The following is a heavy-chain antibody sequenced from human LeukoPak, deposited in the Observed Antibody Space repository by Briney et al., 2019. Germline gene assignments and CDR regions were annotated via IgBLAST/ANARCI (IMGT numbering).Heavy chain of an antibody. D-gene: IGHD2-15*01. V-gene: IGHV3-33*06. CDR3: AKDPKSCTGGSCYPKSYFDS. Sequence: PGRSLRLSCVASGFIFDTYGMHWVRQAPGKGLEWVALIWYDGSIKYHADSVKGRFTISRDNSKNTLYLQMNSLRSEDTAVYYCAKDPKSCTGGSCYPKSYFDSWGQGSLVTVSS. CDR2: IWYDGSIK. J-gene: IGHJ4*02. CDR1: GFIFDTYG.